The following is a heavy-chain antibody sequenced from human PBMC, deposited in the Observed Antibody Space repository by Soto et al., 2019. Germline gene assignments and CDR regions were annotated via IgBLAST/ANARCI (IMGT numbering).Heavy chain of an antibody. D-gene: IGHD6-13*01. V-gene: IGHV1-18*01. CDR2: ISAYNGNT. CDR3: ARDVAAAATYYYYGMDV. Sequence: QVQLVQSGAEVKKPGASVKVSCKASGYTFTSYGISWVRQAPGQGLEWMGWISAYNGNTNYAQKLQGRVTMTTDTPTSTAYMELRSLRSDDTAVYYCARDVAAAATYYYYGMDVWGQGTTVTVSS. J-gene: IGHJ6*02. CDR1: GYTFTSYG.